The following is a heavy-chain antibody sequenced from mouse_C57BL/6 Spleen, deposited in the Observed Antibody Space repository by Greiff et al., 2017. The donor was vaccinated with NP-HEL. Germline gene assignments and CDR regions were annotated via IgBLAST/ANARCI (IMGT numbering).Heavy chain of an antibody. CDR2: ISSGSSTI. Sequence: DVMLVESGGGLVKPGGSLKLSCAASGFTFSDYGMHWVRQAPEKGLEWVAYISSGSSTIYYADTVKGRFTISRDNAKNNVFLQMTSLRSEDTAMYYCARTNWDVGYFDVWGTGTTVTVSS. J-gene: IGHJ1*03. CDR3: ARTNWDVGYFDV. CDR1: GFTFSDYG. D-gene: IGHD4-1*01. V-gene: IGHV5-17*01.